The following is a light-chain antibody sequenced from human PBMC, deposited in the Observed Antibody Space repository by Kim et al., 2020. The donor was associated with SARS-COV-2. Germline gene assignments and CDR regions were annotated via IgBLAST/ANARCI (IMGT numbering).Light chain of an antibody. CDR1: NIVSIS. Sequence: PGKTARFSCGGNNIVSISVHCYQQKPGQAPVLVLHYVRDRPSGIPDRFSGSNSGNTATLTLSRVEAGDEADYFCQVWDSSSDNRVFGGGTQLTVL. J-gene: IGLJ3*02. CDR2: YVR. CDR3: QVWDSSSDNRV. V-gene: IGLV3-21*04.